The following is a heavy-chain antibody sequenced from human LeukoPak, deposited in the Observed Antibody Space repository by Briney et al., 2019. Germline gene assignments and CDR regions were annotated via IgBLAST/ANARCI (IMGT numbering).Heavy chain of an antibody. Sequence: SETLSLTCTVSGGSISSYYWSWIRQPPGKGLEWIGYIYYSGSTNYNPSLKSRVTISVDTSKNQFSLKLSSVTAADTAVYYCASGEGSSSSSDYWGQGTLVTVSS. V-gene: IGHV4-59*08. CDR2: IYYSGST. CDR3: ASGEGSSSSSDY. CDR1: GGSISSYY. J-gene: IGHJ4*02. D-gene: IGHD6-6*01.